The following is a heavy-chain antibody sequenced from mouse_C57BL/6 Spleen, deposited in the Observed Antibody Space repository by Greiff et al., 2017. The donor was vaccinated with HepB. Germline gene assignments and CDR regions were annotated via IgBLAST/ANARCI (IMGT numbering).Heavy chain of an antibody. D-gene: IGHD1-1*01. CDR2: IWSDGST. V-gene: IGHV2-6-1*01. CDR1: GFSFTSYG. Sequence: VQLKESGPGLVAPSQSLSITCTVSGFSFTSYGVHWVRQPPGKGLEWLVVIWSDGSTTYNSALKSRLSISKDNSKSQVFLKMNSLQTDDTAMYYCARHPYDGSSYDYAMDYWGQGTSVTVSS. J-gene: IGHJ4*01. CDR3: ARHPYDGSSYDYAMDY.